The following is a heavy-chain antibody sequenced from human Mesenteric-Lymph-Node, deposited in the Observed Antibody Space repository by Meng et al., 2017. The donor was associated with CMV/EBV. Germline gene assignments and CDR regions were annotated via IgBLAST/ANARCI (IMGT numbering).Heavy chain of an antibody. CDR3: ARIDYKDAFDI. Sequence: GESLKISCAASGFIFSINYMTWVRQAPGKGLVWVSRINSDGSSTSYADSVKGRFTISRDNAKNTLYLQMNSLRAEDTAVYYCARIDYKDAFDIWGQGTMVTVSS. J-gene: IGHJ3*02. V-gene: IGHV3-74*01. CDR2: INSDGSST. D-gene: IGHD4-11*01. CDR1: GFIFSINY.